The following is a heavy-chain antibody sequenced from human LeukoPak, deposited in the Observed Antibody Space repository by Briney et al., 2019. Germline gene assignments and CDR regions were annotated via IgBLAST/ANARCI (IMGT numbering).Heavy chain of an antibody. Sequence: GGSLRLSCAASGFTFSSYSMNWVRQAPGKGLEWVSSISSSSSYIYYADSVKGRFTISRDNAKNSLYLQMNSLRAEDTAVYYCARDILEANWFDPWGQGTLATVSS. CDR3: ARDILEANWFDP. CDR1: GFTFSSYS. CDR2: ISSSSSYI. D-gene: IGHD3-3*01. V-gene: IGHV3-21*01. J-gene: IGHJ5*02.